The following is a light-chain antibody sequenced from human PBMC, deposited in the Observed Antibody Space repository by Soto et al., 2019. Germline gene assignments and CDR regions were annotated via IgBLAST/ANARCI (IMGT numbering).Light chain of an antibody. CDR1: QSISSW. Sequence: DIQMTQSPSTLSASVGDRVTITCRASQSISSWLAWYQQKPGKVPKRLIYKASSLDTGVPSRFSGSGSGTEFILTISSLQPDDFATYYCQQYNSLSPGGSFGQGTKLQIK. V-gene: IGKV1-5*03. CDR3: QQYNSLSPGGS. CDR2: KAS. J-gene: IGKJ2*01.